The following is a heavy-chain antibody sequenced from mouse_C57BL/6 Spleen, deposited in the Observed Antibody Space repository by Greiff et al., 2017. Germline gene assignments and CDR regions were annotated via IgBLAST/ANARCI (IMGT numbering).Heavy chain of an antibody. CDR1: GYTFTSYW. CDR3: ARDYYCSSLYAMDY. CDR2: IDPSDSYT. J-gene: IGHJ4*01. V-gene: IGHV1-69*01. D-gene: IGHD1-1*01. Sequence: QVQLQQPGAELVMPGASVKLSCKASGYTFTSYWMHWVKQRPGQGLEWIGEIDPSDSYTNYNQQFKGKYTLTVDKSSSTAYMPLSSLTSEDSAVYYCARDYYCSSLYAMDYWGQGTSVTVSS.